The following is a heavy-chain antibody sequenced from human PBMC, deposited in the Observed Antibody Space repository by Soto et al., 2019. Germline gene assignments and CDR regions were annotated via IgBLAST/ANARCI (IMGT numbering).Heavy chain of an antibody. Sequence: QVQLVQSGAEVKKPGASVKVSCKASGYTFTGYYMHWVRQAPGQGLEWMGWINPNSGDTNYAQKFQGWVTMTRDTSISTAYMELSRLRSDDTAVYYCARGITMVRGVIISWFDPWGQGTLVTVSS. CDR2: INPNSGDT. V-gene: IGHV1-2*04. D-gene: IGHD3-10*01. CDR3: ARGITMVRGVIISWFDP. CDR1: GYTFTGYY. J-gene: IGHJ5*02.